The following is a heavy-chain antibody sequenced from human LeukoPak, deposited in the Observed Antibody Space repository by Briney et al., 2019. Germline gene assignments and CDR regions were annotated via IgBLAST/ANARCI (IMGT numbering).Heavy chain of an antibody. V-gene: IGHV4-39*07. CDR3: ASRYSSGYFDY. D-gene: IGHD3-22*01. CDR2: MYYSGSI. CDR1: GGSISSSSYY. Sequence: PSETLSLTCTVSGGSISSSSYYWGWIRQPPGKGLEWIGSMYYSGSIYYNPSLKSRVTISVDTSKNQFSLKLSSVTAADTAVYYCASRYSSGYFDYWGQGTLVTVSS. J-gene: IGHJ4*02.